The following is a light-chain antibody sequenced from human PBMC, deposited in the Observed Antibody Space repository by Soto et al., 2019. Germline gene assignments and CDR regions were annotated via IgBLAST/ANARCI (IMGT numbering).Light chain of an antibody. CDR1: QSVSRY. Sequence: EIVLTQSPATLSLSPGERATLSCRASQSVSRYLGWYQQKPGQAPILLIYGASNRATGIPDRFSGSESGTDFTLTISRVEPGDFAVYYCQQYGSAPWTFGQGTKVDIK. V-gene: IGKV3-20*01. CDR3: QQYGSAPWT. J-gene: IGKJ1*01. CDR2: GAS.